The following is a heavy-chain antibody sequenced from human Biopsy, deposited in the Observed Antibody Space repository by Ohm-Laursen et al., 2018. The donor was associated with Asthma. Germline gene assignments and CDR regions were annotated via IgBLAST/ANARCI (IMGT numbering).Heavy chain of an antibody. V-gene: IGHV1-18*01. D-gene: IGHD3-10*01. CDR2: ISVYNGNT. Sequence: GSSVKASCKTSGYTFNSAGITWVRQAPGQGLEWMGWISVYNGNTKVAQKLQDRVTMITDTSTSTAYMELMSLRSDDTAVYFCARAVDYSHYYGIDVWGQGTTVTVS. CDR3: ARAVDYSHYYGIDV. J-gene: IGHJ6*02. CDR1: GYTFNSAG.